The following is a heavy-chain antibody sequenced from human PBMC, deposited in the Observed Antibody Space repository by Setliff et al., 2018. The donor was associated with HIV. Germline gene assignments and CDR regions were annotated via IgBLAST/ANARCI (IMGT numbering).Heavy chain of an antibody. CDR1: GGSISTYY. Sequence: SETLSLTCTVSGGSISTYYWSWIRQPPGKGLEWIGSIYFTGSSDNNPSLKSRVTLSVDTSKHQFSLKLSSVTAADTAVYYCARGRGVYDYVWGSYRHKGAFDIWGQGTMVTVSS. V-gene: IGHV4-59*01. CDR2: IYFTGSS. D-gene: IGHD3-16*02. J-gene: IGHJ3*02. CDR3: ARGRGVYDYVWGSYRHKGAFDI.